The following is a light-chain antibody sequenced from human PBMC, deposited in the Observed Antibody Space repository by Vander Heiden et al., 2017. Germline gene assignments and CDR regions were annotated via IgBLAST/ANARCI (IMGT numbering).Light chain of an antibody. CDR3: QQYDDYPST. J-gene: IGKJ3*01. CDR2: AAS. Sequence: PSSLSACFRDRVSITSLASQGISTYLAWYQQRPGKAPRLLIYAASTLETGVPARFSGSGSGTEFTLTISSLQPEDFAIYYCQQYDDYPSTFGPGTRLEIK. V-gene: IGKV1-9*01. CDR1: QGISTY.